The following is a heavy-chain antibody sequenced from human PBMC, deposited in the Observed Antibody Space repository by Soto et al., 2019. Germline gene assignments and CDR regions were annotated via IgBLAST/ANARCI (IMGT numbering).Heavy chain of an antibody. V-gene: IGHV3-33*06. CDR2: IWYDGSNK. CDR3: GKDGEVLGSLYYFDY. J-gene: IGHJ4*02. Sequence: QVQLVESGGGVVQPGRSLRLSCTASGFTFRSYGMHWVRQAPGKGLEWVAVIWYDGSNKYYADSVKGRFTISRDNSKNTLYLQMNRLRAQDTAMYYWGKDGEVLGSLYYFDYWGQGTLVAVSS. D-gene: IGHD3-10*01. CDR1: GFTFRSYG.